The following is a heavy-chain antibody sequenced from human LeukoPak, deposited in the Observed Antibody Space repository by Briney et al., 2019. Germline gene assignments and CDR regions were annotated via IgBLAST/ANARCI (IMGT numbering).Heavy chain of an antibody. Sequence: PGGSLRLSCAASGFTFDDYGMNWVRQAPGKGLEWVSGINWNGVSTGYADSVKGRFTISRDNAKNSVYLHMNSLRAEDTAVYYCARDKVVGPTKFDSWGQGTLVTVSS. CDR1: GFTFDDYG. V-gene: IGHV3-20*04. D-gene: IGHD1-26*01. CDR2: INWNGVST. CDR3: ARDKVVGPTKFDS. J-gene: IGHJ5*01.